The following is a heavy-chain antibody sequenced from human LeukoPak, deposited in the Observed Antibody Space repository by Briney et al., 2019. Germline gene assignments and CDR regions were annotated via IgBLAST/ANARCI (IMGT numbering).Heavy chain of an antibody. CDR2: IYTSGST. V-gene: IGHV4-4*07. D-gene: IGHD4-11*01. CDR1: GGSISNYY. J-gene: IGHJ3*01. Sequence: SETLSLTCTVSGGSISNYYWSWIRQPAGKGLEWIGRIYTSGSTNYNPSLKSRVTISVDTSKNQFSLKLNSVTAADTAMYYCARHVTVTYDAFDLWGQGTMVTVSS. CDR3: ARHVTVTYDAFDL.